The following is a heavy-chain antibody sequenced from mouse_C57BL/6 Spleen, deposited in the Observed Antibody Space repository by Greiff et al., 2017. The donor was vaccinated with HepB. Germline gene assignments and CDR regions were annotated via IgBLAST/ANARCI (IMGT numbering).Heavy chain of an antibody. Sequence: EVNVVESGGGLVQPGGSLKLSCAASGFTFSDYAMSWVRQTPEKRLEWVATISDGGSYTYYPDNVKGRFTISRDNAKNTLYLQMSHLKSEETAMYYCARANCYGDHAWFAYWGQGTLVTVSA. V-gene: IGHV5-4*03. J-gene: IGHJ3*01. CDR3: ARANCYGDHAWFAY. CDR2: ISDGGSYT. D-gene: IGHD1-1*01. CDR1: GFTFSDYA.